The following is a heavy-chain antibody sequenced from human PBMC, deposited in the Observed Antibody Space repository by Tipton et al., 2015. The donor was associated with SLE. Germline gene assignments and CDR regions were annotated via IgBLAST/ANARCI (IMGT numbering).Heavy chain of an antibody. CDR2: IYHNGDT. Sequence: TPSLTCAVSGGSISSGHWWSWVRQPPGKGLEWIGEIYHNGDTNYNASLKSRVTISVDKSKNNFSLKLSSVTAADTAVYFCARDYYDTSGDRVDYWGQGTLVTVSS. V-gene: IGHV4-4*01. D-gene: IGHD3-22*01. CDR3: ARDYYDTSGDRVDY. CDR1: GGSISSGHW. J-gene: IGHJ4*02.